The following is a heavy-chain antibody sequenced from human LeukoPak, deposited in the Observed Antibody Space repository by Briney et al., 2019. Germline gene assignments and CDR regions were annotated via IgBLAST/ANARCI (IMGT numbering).Heavy chain of an antibody. V-gene: IGHV4-59*08. CDR1: GGSVSGYY. Sequence: PSETLSLTCTVSGGSVSGYYWNWIRQPPGKGLEWIGHIHYTGSTKYIPSLKSRVTMSVDTSKNQFSLNVRSVTAADTAIYYCARHGRTATSPIWDWGQGTLVTVSS. CDR2: IHYTGST. J-gene: IGHJ4*02. CDR3: ARHGRTATSPIWD. D-gene: IGHD1-1*01.